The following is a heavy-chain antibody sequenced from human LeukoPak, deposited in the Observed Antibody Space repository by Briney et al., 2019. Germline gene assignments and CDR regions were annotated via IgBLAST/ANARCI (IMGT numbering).Heavy chain of an antibody. D-gene: IGHD5-12*01. Sequence: SETLSLTCNVSGDSISSSTYYWGWIRQPPGKGLEWIGSISHSGSTYYNSSLKSRVTISLDTSKNQFSLKLNSVTAADTAVYHCARDSWLLHIDFWGQGILVTVSS. V-gene: IGHV4-39*07. CDR2: ISHSGST. CDR1: GDSISSSTYY. CDR3: ARDSWLLHIDF. J-gene: IGHJ4*02.